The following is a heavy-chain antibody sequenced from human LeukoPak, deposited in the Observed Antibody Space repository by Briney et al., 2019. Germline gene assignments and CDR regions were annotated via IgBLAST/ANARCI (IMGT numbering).Heavy chain of an antibody. V-gene: IGHV1-2*02. CDR2: INPNSGGT. CDR3: ARGGSYAMDV. J-gene: IGHJ6*02. Sequence: ASVKVSCKASGYTFTGYYMHWVRQAPGQGLEWMGWINPNSGGTNYAQEFQGRVTITRDTSANTAYMELSSLRSEDMALYYCARGGSYAMDVWGQGTTVTVAS. CDR1: GYTFTGYY. D-gene: IGHD2-2*01.